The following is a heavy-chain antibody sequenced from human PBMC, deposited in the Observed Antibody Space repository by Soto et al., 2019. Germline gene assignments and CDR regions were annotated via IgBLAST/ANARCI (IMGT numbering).Heavy chain of an antibody. CDR1: GFTFSSYG. J-gene: IGHJ4*02. Sequence: GGSLRLSCAASGFTFSSYGMHWVRQAPGKGLEWVAVIWYDGSNKYYADSVKGRFTISRDNSKNTLYLQMNSLRAEDTAVYYCARDQERVYFDYWGQGTLVTVSS. CDR2: IWYDGSNK. CDR3: ARDQERVYFDY. V-gene: IGHV3-33*01.